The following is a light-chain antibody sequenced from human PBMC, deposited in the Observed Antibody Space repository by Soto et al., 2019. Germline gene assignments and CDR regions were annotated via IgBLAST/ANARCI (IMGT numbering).Light chain of an antibody. CDR2: SNG. Sequence: QSVLTQPPSASGTPGQRLTISCSGSSSNIGSNTVTWYQQLPGTAPKVLIHSNGRRPSGVPDRFSGSKSGTSASLAISGLLSDDEADYYCAAWDDSLNGLVFGGGTKVTVL. CDR3: AAWDDSLNGLV. J-gene: IGLJ2*01. CDR1: SSNIGSNT. V-gene: IGLV1-44*01.